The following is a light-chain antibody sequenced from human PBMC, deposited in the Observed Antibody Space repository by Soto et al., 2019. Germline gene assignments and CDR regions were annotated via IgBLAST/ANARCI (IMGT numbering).Light chain of an antibody. V-gene: IGKV3-11*01. Sequence: EIVLTQSPATLSLSPGERATLSCRASQSISKFLAWYQQKPGQAPSLFIYGASNRATGIPARFSGSGSGTDFTLTISSLEPEDFAVYYCQQHFNGPITFGQGTRLEI. J-gene: IGKJ5*01. CDR2: GAS. CDR1: QSISKF. CDR3: QQHFNGPIT.